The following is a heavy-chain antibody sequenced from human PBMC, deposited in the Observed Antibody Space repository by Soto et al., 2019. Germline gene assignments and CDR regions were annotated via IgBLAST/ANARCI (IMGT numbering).Heavy chain of an antibody. CDR3: AMRGITMIVVGNEAFDI. D-gene: IGHD3-22*01. CDR1: GYTFTSYG. V-gene: IGHV1-18*04. CDR2: ISAYNGNT. J-gene: IGHJ3*02. Sequence: QVQLVQSGAEVKKPGASVKVSCKASGYTFTSYGISWVRQAPGQGLEWMGWISAYNGNTNYAQKIQGRVTMTTDTYTSKDYMELKSLRADDTAVYYCAMRGITMIVVGNEAFDIWGQGTMVTVSS.